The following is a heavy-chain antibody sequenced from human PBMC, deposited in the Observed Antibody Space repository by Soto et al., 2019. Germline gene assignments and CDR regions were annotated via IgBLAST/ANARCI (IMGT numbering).Heavy chain of an antibody. CDR2: LVVGSGNT. CDR3: AAVPVLQLLQWLQAYFEY. D-gene: IGHD3-3*01. Sequence: GASVKVSCKTSGFMFTSSAVQWVRQALGQRLEWIGWLVVGSGNTHYAQNFQERATLTRDMSTGTAYMELSSLRSEDTAVYYCAAVPVLQLLQWLQAYFEYWGQGTLVNVSS. CDR1: GFMFTSSA. J-gene: IGHJ4*02. V-gene: IGHV1-58*01.